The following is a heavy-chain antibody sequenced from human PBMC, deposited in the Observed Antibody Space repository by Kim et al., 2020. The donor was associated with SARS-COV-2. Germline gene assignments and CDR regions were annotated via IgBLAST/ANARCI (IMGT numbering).Heavy chain of an antibody. CDR1: GGSISSSNW. CDR2: IYHSGST. J-gene: IGHJ4*02. V-gene: IGHV4-4*02. Sequence: SETLSLTCAVSGGSISSSNWWSWVRQPPGKGLEWIGEIYHSGSTNYNPSLKSRVTISVDKSKNQFSLKLSSVTAADTAVYYCARAIYDFWSGYYDYWGQGTLVTVSS. CDR3: ARAIYDFWSGYYDY. D-gene: IGHD3-3*01.